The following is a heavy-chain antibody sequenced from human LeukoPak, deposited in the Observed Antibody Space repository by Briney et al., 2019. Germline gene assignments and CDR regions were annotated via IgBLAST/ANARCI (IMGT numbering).Heavy chain of an antibody. CDR1: GYTFTSYG. D-gene: IGHD3-10*01. CDR3: ARVPATITMVRRTIDY. V-gene: IGHV1-18*01. CDR2: ISAYNGNT. Sequence: ASVKVSCKASGYTFTSYGISWVRQAPGQGLEWMGWISAYNGNTNYAQKLQGRVTMTTDTSTSTAYMELRSLRSDDTAVYYCARVPATITMVRRTIDYWGQGTLVTVSS. J-gene: IGHJ4*02.